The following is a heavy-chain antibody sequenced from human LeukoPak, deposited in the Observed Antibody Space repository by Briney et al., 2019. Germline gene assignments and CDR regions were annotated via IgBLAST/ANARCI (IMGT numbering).Heavy chain of an antibody. CDR2: IYYSGST. J-gene: IGHJ4*02. Sequence: SETLSLTCTVSGGSISSGDYYWSWIRQPPGKGLEWIGYIYYSGSTYYNPSLKSRVTISVDTSKNQFSLKLSSVTAADTAVYYCARPARAVAGTVDYWGQGTLVTVSS. CDR3: ARPARAVAGTVDY. D-gene: IGHD6-19*01. V-gene: IGHV4-30-4*08. CDR1: GGSISSGDYY.